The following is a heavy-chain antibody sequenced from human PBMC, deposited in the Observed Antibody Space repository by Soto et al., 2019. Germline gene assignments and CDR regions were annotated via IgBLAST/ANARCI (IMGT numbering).Heavy chain of an antibody. CDR3: ARDWVDTAIQGHYYYYYGMDV. D-gene: IGHD5-18*01. CDR2: INPNSGGT. V-gene: IGHV1-2*02. J-gene: IGHJ6*02. Sequence: ASVKVSCKASGYTFTGYYMHWVRQAPGQGLEWMGWINPNSGGTNYAQKFQGRVTMTRDTSISTAYMELSRLRSDDTAVHYCARDWVDTAIQGHYYYYYGMDVWGQGTTVTVSS. CDR1: GYTFTGYY.